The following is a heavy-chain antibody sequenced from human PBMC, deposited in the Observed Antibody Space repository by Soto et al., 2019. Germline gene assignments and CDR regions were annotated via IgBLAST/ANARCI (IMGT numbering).Heavy chain of an antibody. J-gene: IGHJ5*01. V-gene: IGHV1-69*01. CDR2: IIPVFGTA. CDR3: ARDRWGSYSFDS. CDR1: XXVFRNYA. D-gene: IGHD1-26*01. Sequence: VQSGAEVKKPXXSVKVSXXXXXXVFRNYAIXXXXQAPGQGLEWMGGIIPVFGTADYPQKFQGRVTITADESTTTAYMELTSLKTEDTAVYFCARDRWGSYSFDSWGQGTLVTVAS.